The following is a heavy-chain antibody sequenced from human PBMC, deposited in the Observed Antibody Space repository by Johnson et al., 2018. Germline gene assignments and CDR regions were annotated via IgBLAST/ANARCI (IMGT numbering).Heavy chain of an antibody. J-gene: IGHJ4*02. Sequence: QVQLVESGGGVVQPGRSLRLSCVASGFTFSHYGMHWVRQAPGKGLEWLANILYDGSDKYSADSVKGRFTISRDKSTSTLYLQMNSLRPEDTAVYYCAKDSQGWLRLGSLAYWGQGTLVTVSS. CDR3: AKDSQGWLRLGSLAY. V-gene: IGHV3-30*18. CDR1: GFTFSHYG. D-gene: IGHD5-12*01. CDR2: ILYDGSDK.